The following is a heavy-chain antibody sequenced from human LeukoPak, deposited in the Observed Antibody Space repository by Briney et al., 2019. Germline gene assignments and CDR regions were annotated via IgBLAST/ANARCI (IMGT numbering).Heavy chain of an antibody. CDR2: IYSGGST. V-gene: IGHV3-53*01. Sequence: GGSLRLSCAASGFTVSSNYMNWVRQAPGKGLEWVSIIYSGGSTYYADSVKGRFTISRDNSKNTLYLQMNSLRAEDTAVYYCAREPRYSSGGLGYWGQGTLVTVSS. J-gene: IGHJ4*02. CDR3: AREPRYSSGGLGY. D-gene: IGHD6-25*01. CDR1: GFTVSSNY.